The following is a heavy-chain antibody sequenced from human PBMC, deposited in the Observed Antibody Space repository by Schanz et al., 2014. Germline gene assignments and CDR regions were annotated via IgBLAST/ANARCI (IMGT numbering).Heavy chain of an antibody. CDR1: GLNFDYYG. D-gene: IGHD2-21*01. Sequence: QVQLVESGGGVVQPGRSLRLSCATSGLNFDYYGMNWVRQAPGKGLEWVANIGYDGSEKYYVDSVKGRFTISRDNSKDTLYLQMSGLTPEDTAVYYCARVVRLAYCGGDCYSGGYFDLGGRGTLVTVSS. V-gene: IGHV3-33*01. J-gene: IGHJ2*01. CDR3: ARVVRLAYCGGDCYSGGYFDL. CDR2: IGYDGSEK.